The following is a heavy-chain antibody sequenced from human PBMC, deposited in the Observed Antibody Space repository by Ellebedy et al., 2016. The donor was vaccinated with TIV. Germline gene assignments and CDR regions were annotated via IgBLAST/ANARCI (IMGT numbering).Heavy chain of an antibody. V-gene: IGHV1-69*13. CDR3: ARATGIAALYYYYGMDV. CDR2: IIPIFGTA. Sequence: SVKVSCXASGGTFSSYAISWVRQAPGQGLEWMGGIIPIFGTANYAQKFQGRVTITADESTSTAYMELSSLRSEDTAVYYCARATGIAALYYYYGMDVWGQGTTVTVSS. D-gene: IGHD6-13*01. CDR1: GGTFSSYA. J-gene: IGHJ6*02.